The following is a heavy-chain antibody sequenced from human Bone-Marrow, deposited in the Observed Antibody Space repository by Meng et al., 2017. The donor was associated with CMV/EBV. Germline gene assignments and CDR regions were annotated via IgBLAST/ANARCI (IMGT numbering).Heavy chain of an antibody. D-gene: IGHD2-2*01. CDR2: IWYDGSNK. J-gene: IGHJ6*02. Sequence: GGSLRLSCAASGFTFSSYGMHWVRQAPGKGLEWVAVIWYDGSNKYYADSVKGRFTISRDNSKNTLYLQMNSLRAEDTAVYYCARIPEDIVVVPAARAYYYYGRDVWGQGTTVTVSS. CDR1: GFTFSSYG. CDR3: ARIPEDIVVVPAARAYYYYGRDV. V-gene: IGHV3-33*01.